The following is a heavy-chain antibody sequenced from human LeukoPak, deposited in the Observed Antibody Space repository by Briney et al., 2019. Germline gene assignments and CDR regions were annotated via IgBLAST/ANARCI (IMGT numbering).Heavy chain of an antibody. V-gene: IGHV4-39*07. J-gene: IGHJ4*02. Sequence: SETLSLTCSVSGGSIRSSHSFWGWIRQPLGKGLEWIATIYENGNTYYSPSLKSRVTISVDTSNNEFSLNLNSVTAADTAMYYCARATAAPSSYYFDHWGQGTLVTVSS. CDR3: ARATAAPSSYYFDH. D-gene: IGHD6-25*01. CDR1: GGSIRSSHSF. CDR2: IYENGNT.